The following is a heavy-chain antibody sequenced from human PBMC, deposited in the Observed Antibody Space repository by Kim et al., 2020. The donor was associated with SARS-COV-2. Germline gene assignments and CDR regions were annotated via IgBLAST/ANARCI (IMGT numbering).Heavy chain of an antibody. Sequence: SETLSLTCTVSGGSISSGSYYWGWIRQPPGKGLEWIGSIHYSGSTYYNPSLKSRVTISVDTSKNQFSLKLRSVTAADTAVYYCARHVRGGIVAMPYYFDYWGQGTLVTVSS. J-gene: IGHJ4*02. CDR1: GGSISSGSYY. CDR2: IHYSGST. D-gene: IGHD5-12*01. V-gene: IGHV4-39*01. CDR3: ARHVRGGIVAMPYYFDY.